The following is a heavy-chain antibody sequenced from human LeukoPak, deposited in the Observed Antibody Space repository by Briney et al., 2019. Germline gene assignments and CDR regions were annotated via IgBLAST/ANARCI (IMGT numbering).Heavy chain of an antibody. CDR3: ARGRGDY. CDR1: GFTFRTSW. CDR2: IKQDGSEI. J-gene: IGHJ4*02. D-gene: IGHD3-10*01. V-gene: IGHV3-7*04. Sequence: PCGSLRLSCAASGFTFRTSWLNWVRQAPGKGLEWVAQIKQDGSEIYYMDSVKGRFTISRDDAKNSVLMQVNSLTAEDTAIYYCARGRGDYWGQGTLVTVSS.